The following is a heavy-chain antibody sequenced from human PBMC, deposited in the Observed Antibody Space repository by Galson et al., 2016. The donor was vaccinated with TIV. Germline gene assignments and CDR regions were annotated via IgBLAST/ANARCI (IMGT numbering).Heavy chain of an antibody. J-gene: IGHJ4*02. D-gene: IGHD3-10*01. CDR1: GFSLNTSGMR. V-gene: IGHV2-70*04. CDR3: ARSTARGACIDY. Sequence: PALVKPTQTLTLTCTFSGFSLNTSGMRVSWIRQPPGKALEWLARIDWDVNKFYSTSLKARLTFSKDTPKNQFFLRMMNLDPEDTATYFCARSTARGACIDYWGQGTLVTVSS. CDR2: IDWDVNK.